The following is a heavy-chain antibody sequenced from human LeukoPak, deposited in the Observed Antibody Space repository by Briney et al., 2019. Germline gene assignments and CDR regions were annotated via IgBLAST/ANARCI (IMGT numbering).Heavy chain of an antibody. CDR1: GFTFSSYN. J-gene: IGHJ4*02. CDR3: ARVGEFDY. CDR2: ISSRSSYI. V-gene: IGHV3-21*01. Sequence: GGSLRLSCAASGFTFSSYNMKWVRQAPGKGLEWVSSISSRSSYIFYADSVKGRFTISRDNAKNSLYLQMNSLRDEDTAVYYCARVGEFDYWGQGTLVTASS.